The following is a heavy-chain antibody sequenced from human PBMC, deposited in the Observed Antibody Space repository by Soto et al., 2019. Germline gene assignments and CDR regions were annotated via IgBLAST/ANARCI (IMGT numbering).Heavy chain of an antibody. D-gene: IGHD1-1*01. CDR3: ARVEARPPDAFDI. CDR2: IYYSGST. CDR1: GGSISSGDYY. V-gene: IGHV4-30-4*01. J-gene: IGHJ3*02. Sequence: QVQLQESGPGLVKPSQTLSLTCTVSGGSISSGDYYWRWIRQPPGKGLEWIGYIYYSGSTYYNPSLKSRFTISVDTSKNQFSLKRSSVTAADTAVYYCARVEARPPDAFDIWGQGTMVTVSS.